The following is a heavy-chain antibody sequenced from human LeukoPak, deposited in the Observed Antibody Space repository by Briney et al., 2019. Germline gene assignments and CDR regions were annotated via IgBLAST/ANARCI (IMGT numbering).Heavy chain of an antibody. CDR1: GYTFTGYY. J-gene: IGHJ4*02. Sequence: ASVKVSCKASGYTFTGYYMHWVRQAPGQGLGWMGWINPNSGGTNYAQKFQGRVTMTRDTSISTAYMELSRLRSDDTAVYYCAKDIVVVVAAIPEVFDYWGQGTLVTVSS. D-gene: IGHD2-15*01. V-gene: IGHV1-2*02. CDR2: INPNSGGT. CDR3: AKDIVVVVAAIPEVFDY.